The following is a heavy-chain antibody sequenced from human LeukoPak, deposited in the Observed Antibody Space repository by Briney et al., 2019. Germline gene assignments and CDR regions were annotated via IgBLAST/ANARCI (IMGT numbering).Heavy chain of an antibody. V-gene: IGHV1-8*01. Sequence: ASVRVSCKASGYAFNIYDISWVRQATGQGLEWMGWMNPDSGNTGFAQKFQGRVTMTRNTSITTAYMELSSLRFEDTAVYYCAVHLPGDYLDRWGQGTLVTVSS. J-gene: IGHJ4*02. CDR1: GYAFNIYD. CDR3: AVHLPGDYLDR. CDR2: MNPDSGNT.